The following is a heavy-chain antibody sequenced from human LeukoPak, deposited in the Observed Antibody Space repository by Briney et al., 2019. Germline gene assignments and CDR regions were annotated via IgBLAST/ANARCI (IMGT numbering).Heavy chain of an antibody. CDR3: AKDRDVAAAGTWGSTDY. CDR1: GFTFSSYG. V-gene: IGHV3-30*18. J-gene: IGHJ4*02. D-gene: IGHD6-13*01. CDR2: ISYDGSNK. Sequence: GRSLRLSCAASGFTFSSYGVHWVRQAPGKGLQWVAVISYDGSNKYYGDSVKGRFTISRDNSKNTLYLQMNSLRPEDTAVYFCAKDRDVAAAGTWGSTDYWGQGTLVTVSS.